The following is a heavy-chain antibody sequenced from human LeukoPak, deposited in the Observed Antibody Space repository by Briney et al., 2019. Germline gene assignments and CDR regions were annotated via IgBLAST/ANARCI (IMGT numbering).Heavy chain of an antibody. CDR1: GYTFTSYG. CDR3: ARDRSIAARFRDLYYFDY. D-gene: IGHD6-6*01. J-gene: IGHJ4*02. V-gene: IGHV1-18*01. CDR2: ISAYNGNT. Sequence: ASVKVSCKASGYTFTSYGISWVRQAPGQGLEWMGWISAYNGNTNYAQKHQGRVTMTTDTATSTAYMELRSLRSDDTAVYYCARDRSIAARFRDLYYFDYWGQGTLVTVSS.